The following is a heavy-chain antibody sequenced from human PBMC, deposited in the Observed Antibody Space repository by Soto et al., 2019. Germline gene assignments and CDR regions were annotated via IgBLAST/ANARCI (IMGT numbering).Heavy chain of an antibody. V-gene: IGHV3-48*03. CDR2: ISSSGDTI. CDR1: GFTFSGYE. J-gene: IGHJ4*02. CDR3: AREPYYYDSSGYPGYFDY. D-gene: IGHD3-22*01. Sequence: PGGSLRPSCAASGFTFSGYEMNWVRQAPGKGLEWVSYISSSGDTIYSADSVKGRFTISRDNAKNSLYLQMDSLRVEDTAVYYCAREPYYYDSSGYPGYFDYWGQGTLVTVSS.